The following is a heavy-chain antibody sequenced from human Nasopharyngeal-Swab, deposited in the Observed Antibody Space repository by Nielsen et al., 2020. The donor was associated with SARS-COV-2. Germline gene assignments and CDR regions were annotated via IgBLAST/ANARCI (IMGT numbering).Heavy chain of an antibody. CDR1: GFTFSSYS. CDR2: ISSSSSYI. V-gene: IGHV3-21*01. Sequence: GESLKISCAASGFTFSSYSMNWVRQAPGKGLEWVSSISSSSSYIYYADSVKGRFTISRDNAKNSLYLQMNSLRDEDTAVYYCARDLGAAQGYYFDYWGQGTLVTVSS. J-gene: IGHJ4*02. CDR3: ARDLGAAQGYYFDY. D-gene: IGHD3-16*01.